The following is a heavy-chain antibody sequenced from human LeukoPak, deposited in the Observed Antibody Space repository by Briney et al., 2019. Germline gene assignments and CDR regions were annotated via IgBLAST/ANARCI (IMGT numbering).Heavy chain of an antibody. V-gene: IGHV3-48*02. CDR2: ISSSSSTI. D-gene: IGHD5-12*01. Sequence: AGGSLRLSCAAFGFTFSTYAMNWVRQAPGKGLEWVSYISSSSSTIYYADSVKGRFTISRDNAKNSLYMQMNSLRDEDTAVYYCAREGGGYSGYDYYYGGQGTLVTVSS. J-gene: IGHJ4*02. CDR3: AREGGGYSGYDYYY. CDR1: GFTFSTYA.